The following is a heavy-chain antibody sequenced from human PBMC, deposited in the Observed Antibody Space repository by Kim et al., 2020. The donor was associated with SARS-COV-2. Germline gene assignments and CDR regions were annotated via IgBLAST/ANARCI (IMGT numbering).Heavy chain of an antibody. CDR1: GFTFRAYG. CDR2: ISCDGSNE. CDR3: AKGFGGFYDSGGQAYGLDV. J-gene: IGHJ6*02. V-gene: IGHV3-30*18. D-gene: IGHD3-16*01. Sequence: GGSLRLSCAASGFTFRAYGMHWVRQAPGKGLEWVAVISCDGSNENYGDSVKGRFTISRDNSKDTLYLQVNSLRAEDTAVYYCAKGFGGFYDSGGQAYGLDVWRQGTTVTVSS.